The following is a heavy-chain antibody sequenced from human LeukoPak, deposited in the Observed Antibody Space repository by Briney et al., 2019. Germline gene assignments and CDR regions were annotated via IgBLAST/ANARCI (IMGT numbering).Heavy chain of an antibody. CDR3: ARDRIVGATSPGGY. CDR2: INWNGGST. D-gene: IGHD1-26*01. CDR1: GFTFDDYA. J-gene: IGHJ4*02. Sequence: GGSLSLSCAASGFTFDDYAMTWVRQAPGKGLEWVSGINWNGGSTGYADSVKGRFTISRDNAKNSLYLQMNSLRAEDTAFYYCARDRIVGATSPGGYWGQGTLVTVSS. V-gene: IGHV3-20*04.